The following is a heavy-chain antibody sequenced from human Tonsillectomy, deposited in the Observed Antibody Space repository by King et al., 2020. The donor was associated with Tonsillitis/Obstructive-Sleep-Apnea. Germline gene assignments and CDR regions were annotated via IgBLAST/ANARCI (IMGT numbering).Heavy chain of an antibody. CDR2: IYSGGST. V-gene: IGHV3-53*04. J-gene: IGHJ5*02. Sequence: VQLVESGGGLVQPGGSLRLSCAASGFTVSSNYMSWVRQAPGKGLEGVSVIYSGGSTYYADSVKGRFTISRHNSKNTLYLQMNSLRAEDTAVYYCARVDDSSGYERFDPWGQGTLVTVSS. D-gene: IGHD3-22*01. CDR3: ARVDDSSGYERFDP. CDR1: GFTVSSNY.